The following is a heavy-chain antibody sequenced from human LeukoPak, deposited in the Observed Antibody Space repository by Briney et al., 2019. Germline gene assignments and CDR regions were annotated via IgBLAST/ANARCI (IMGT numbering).Heavy chain of an antibody. CDR2: INHSGST. D-gene: IGHD6-13*01. Sequence: PSQTLSLTCAVYGGSFSGYYWSWIRQPPGKGLEWVGEINHSGSTNYNPSLKSRVTISVDTSKNQFSLKLSSVTAADANVYYCARSRIAAGGVFDYWGQGTLLTVSS. CDR1: GGSFSGYY. CDR3: ARSRIAAGGVFDY. J-gene: IGHJ4*02. V-gene: IGHV4-34*01.